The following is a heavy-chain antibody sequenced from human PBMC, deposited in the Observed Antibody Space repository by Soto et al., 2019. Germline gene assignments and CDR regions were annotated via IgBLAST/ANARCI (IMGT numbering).Heavy chain of an antibody. CDR3: ARNEYCDGGTCYSGWFDP. J-gene: IGHJ5*02. CDR1: GYIFTTYG. D-gene: IGHD2-15*01. V-gene: IGHV1-18*01. Sequence: ASLKVSCKATGYIFTTYGISRVPQAPGQRLEWMGRISGYNGNTKYAQKFQDRVTMTTDTSTSTAYMELRSLRSDDTAVYYCARNEYCDGGTCYSGWFDPWGQGTLVTVSS. CDR2: ISGYNGNT.